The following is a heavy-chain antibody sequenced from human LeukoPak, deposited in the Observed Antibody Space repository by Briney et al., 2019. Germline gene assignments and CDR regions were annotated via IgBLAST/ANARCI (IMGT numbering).Heavy chain of an antibody. Sequence: AASVKVSCKASGYTFTGYYMHWVRQAPGQGLEWMGWINPNSGGTNYAQKFQGRVTMTKDTSITTIYMELTSLTSDDTAVYYCARDNSIHERGWWFDPWGQGTLVTVSS. CDR3: ARDNSIHERGWWFDP. D-gene: IGHD4-23*01. J-gene: IGHJ5*02. CDR2: INPNSGGT. V-gene: IGHV1-2*02. CDR1: GYTFTGYY.